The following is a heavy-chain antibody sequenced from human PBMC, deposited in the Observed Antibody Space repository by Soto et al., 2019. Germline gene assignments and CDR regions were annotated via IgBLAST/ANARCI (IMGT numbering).Heavy chain of an antibody. CDR3: TSTLDEATIFGVVIQVGDDY. V-gene: IGHV3-73*01. CDR1: GFTFSGSA. Sequence: GGSLRLSCAASGFTFSGSAMHWVRQASGKGLEWVGRIRSKANSYATAYAASVKGRFTISRDDSKNTAYLQMNSLKTEDTAVYYCTSTLDEATIFGVVIQVGDDYWGQGTLVTVSS. D-gene: IGHD3-3*01. J-gene: IGHJ4*02. CDR2: IRSKANSYAT.